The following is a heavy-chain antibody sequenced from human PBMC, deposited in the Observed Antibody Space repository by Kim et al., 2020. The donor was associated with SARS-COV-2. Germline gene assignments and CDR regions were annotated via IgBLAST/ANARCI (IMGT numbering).Heavy chain of an antibody. J-gene: IGHJ5*02. V-gene: IGHV1-46*01. Sequence: FQGRVTMTRDTSTSTVYMELSSLRSEDTAVYYCARAPYYDFWSGYGWFDPWGQGTLVTVSS. D-gene: IGHD3-3*01. CDR3: ARAPYYDFWSGYGWFDP.